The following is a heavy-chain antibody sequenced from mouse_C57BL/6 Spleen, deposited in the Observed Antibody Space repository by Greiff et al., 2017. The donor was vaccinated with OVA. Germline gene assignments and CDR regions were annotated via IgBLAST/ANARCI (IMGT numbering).Heavy chain of an antibody. Sequence: VQLVESGPELVKPGASVKISCKASGYAFSSSWMNWVKQRPGKGLEWIGRIYPGDGDTNYNGKFKGKATLTADKSSSTAYMQLSSLTSEDSAVYFCARSGDYDRAWFAYWGQGTLVTVSA. CDR2: IYPGDGDT. J-gene: IGHJ3*01. CDR3: ARSGDYDRAWFAY. CDR1: GYAFSSSW. V-gene: IGHV1-82*01. D-gene: IGHD2-4*01.